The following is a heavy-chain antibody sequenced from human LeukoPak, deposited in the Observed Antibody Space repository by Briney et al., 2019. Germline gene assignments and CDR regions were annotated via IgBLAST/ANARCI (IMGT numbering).Heavy chain of an antibody. D-gene: IGHD6-13*01. CDR2: IWYDGSNK. CDR1: GFTFSSYG. J-gene: IGHJ5*02. V-gene: IGHV3-33*01. Sequence: GGSLRLFCAASGFTFSSYGMHWVRQAPGKGLEWVAVIWYDGSNKYYADSVKGRFTISRDNSKNTLYLQMNSLRAEDTAVYYCARVVAAAGSAFDPWGQGTLVTVSS. CDR3: ARVVAAAGSAFDP.